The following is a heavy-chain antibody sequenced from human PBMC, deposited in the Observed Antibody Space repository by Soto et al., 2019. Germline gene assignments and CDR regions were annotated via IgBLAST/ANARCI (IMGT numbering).Heavy chain of an antibody. CDR1: GASISRFY. Sequence: PSETLSLTCTASGASISRFYWSWIRQPPGKGLEWIGEINHSGSTNYNPSLKSRVTISVDTSKNQFSLKLSSVTAADTAVYYCARSYYYESTTYPPGYWGQGTLVTVSS. V-gene: IGHV4-34*01. CDR2: INHSGST. D-gene: IGHD3-22*01. J-gene: IGHJ4*02. CDR3: ARSYYYESTTYPPGY.